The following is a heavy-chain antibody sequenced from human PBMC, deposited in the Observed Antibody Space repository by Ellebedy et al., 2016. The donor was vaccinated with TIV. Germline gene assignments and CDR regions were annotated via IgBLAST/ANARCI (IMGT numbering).Heavy chain of an antibody. Sequence: PGGSLRLSCGASGFAFSSNWMYWVRQDPGKGLVWVARINSDGSTTGYADSVKGRFTISRDNAKNTLYLQMNSPRAEDTAVYYCARWDFDSFNAFDIWGQGTMVTVSS. D-gene: IGHD3-9*01. CDR1: GFAFSSNW. V-gene: IGHV3-74*01. CDR3: ARWDFDSFNAFDI. CDR2: INSDGSTT. J-gene: IGHJ3*02.